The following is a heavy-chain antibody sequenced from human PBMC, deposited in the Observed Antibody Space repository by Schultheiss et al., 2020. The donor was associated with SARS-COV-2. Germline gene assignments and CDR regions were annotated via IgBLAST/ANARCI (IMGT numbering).Heavy chain of an antibody. CDR3: ARVVIYYYYGMDV. CDR2: IIPIFGTA. J-gene: IGHJ6*02. CDR1: GYTFTGYY. V-gene: IGHV1-69*13. Sequence: SVKVSCKASGYTFTGYYMHWVRQAPGQGLEWMGGIIPIFGTANYAQKFQGRVTITADESTSTAYMELSSLRSEDTAVYYCARVVIYYYYGMDVWGQGTTVTVAS.